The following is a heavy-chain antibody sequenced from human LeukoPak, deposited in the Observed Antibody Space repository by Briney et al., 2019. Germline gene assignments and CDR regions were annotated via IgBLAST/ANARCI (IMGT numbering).Heavy chain of an antibody. D-gene: IGHD3-22*01. J-gene: IGHJ4*02. CDR1: GFTFSTHV. Sequence: GGSLRLSCAASGFTFSTHVIYWVRQAPGKGLEWVGRIKSKTDGGTTDYAAPVKGRFTTSRDDSKNTLYLQMNSLKTEDTAVYYCTTDYYYDSRGFFDYWGQGTLVTVFS. CDR3: TTDYYYDSRGFFDY. V-gene: IGHV3-15*01. CDR2: IKSKTDGGTT.